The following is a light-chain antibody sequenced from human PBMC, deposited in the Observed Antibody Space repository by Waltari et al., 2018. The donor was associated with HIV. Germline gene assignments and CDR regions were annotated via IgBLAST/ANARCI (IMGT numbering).Light chain of an antibody. J-gene: IGKJ1*01. CDR3: QQSNTSPWT. V-gene: IGKV1-39*01. Sequence: EIRMTQSPSSLSAVIGGRVAITCRASQTIGTSLNWYQQKPGKAPKLLISSASTLQDGVPSRFSASGSGTDITLTISDLQPGDFASYFCQQSNTSPWTFGQGTKVEI. CDR2: SAS. CDR1: QTIGTS.